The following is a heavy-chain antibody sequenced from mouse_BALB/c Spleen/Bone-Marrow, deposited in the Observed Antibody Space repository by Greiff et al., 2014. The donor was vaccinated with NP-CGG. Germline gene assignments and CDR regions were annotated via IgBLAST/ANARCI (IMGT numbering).Heavy chain of an antibody. CDR3: ARGDGYYGGAMDY. CDR1: GYSITSGYY. J-gene: IGHJ4*01. Sequence: EVQLQQSGPGLVKPSQSLSLTCSVTGYSITSGYYWNWIRQFPGNKLEWMGYISYDGSNNYNPSLKNRISITRDTSKNQFFLKLNSVTTEDTATHYCARGDGYYGGAMDYWGQGTSVTVSS. CDR2: ISYDGSN. D-gene: IGHD2-3*01. V-gene: IGHV3-6*02.